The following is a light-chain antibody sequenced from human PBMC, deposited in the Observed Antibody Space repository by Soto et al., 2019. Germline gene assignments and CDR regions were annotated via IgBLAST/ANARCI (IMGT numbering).Light chain of an antibody. CDR3: QQSSSTPWT. CDR1: QYINSH. J-gene: IGKJ1*01. CDR2: AAS. V-gene: IGKV1-39*01. Sequence: DIQMTQSPSSLSASVGDRVTITCRASQYINSHLINWYQQMPGKAPKLLIYAASTLQTGVPSRFSGSGSGTDFTLTITGLQPGYFATYFCQQSSSTPWTFGQGTKVEIK.